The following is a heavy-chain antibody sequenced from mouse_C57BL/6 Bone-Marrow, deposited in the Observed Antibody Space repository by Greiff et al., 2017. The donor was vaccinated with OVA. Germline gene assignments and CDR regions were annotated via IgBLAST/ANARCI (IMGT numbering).Heavy chain of an antibody. D-gene: IGHD1-1*01. CDR3: ARCPSIYGRRGDYFDY. V-gene: IGHV1-53*01. Sequence: QVQLQQPGTELVKPGASVKLSCKASGYTFTSYWMHWVKQRPGQGLEWIGNINPSNGGTNYHEKFKSKATLTVDKSSSTAYMQLSSLTSEDSAGYYCARCPSIYGRRGDYFDYWGQGTTLTVSP. CDR2: INPSNGGT. CDR1: GYTFTSYW. J-gene: IGHJ2*01.